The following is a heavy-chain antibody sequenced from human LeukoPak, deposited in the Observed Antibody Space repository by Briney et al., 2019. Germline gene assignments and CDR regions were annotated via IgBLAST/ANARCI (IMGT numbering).Heavy chain of an antibody. CDR1: GFTFSSYA. V-gene: IGHV3-64*01. D-gene: IGHD2-2*01. J-gene: IGHJ4*02. CDR3: ARAACSSTSCYLSDY. Sequence: GGSLRLSCAASGFTFSSYAMHWVRQAPGNGLEYVSAIISNVGSTYYANSVKGRFTISRDNAKNTLYLQMGSLRAEDMAVYYCARAACSSTSCYLSDYWGQGTLVTVSS. CDR2: IISNVGST.